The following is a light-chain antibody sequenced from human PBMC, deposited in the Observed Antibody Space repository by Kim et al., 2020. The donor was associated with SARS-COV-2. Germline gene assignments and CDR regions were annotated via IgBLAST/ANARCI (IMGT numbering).Light chain of an antibody. CDR3: QQYYSYPNT. CDR1: QGISSY. V-gene: IGKV1-8*01. CDR2: AAS. Sequence: ASTGDRVTITCRASQGISSYLAWYQQKPGKAPKLLIYAASTLQSGVPSRFSGSGSGTDFTLTISCLQSEDFATYYCQQYYSYPNTFGGGTKVEIK. J-gene: IGKJ4*01.